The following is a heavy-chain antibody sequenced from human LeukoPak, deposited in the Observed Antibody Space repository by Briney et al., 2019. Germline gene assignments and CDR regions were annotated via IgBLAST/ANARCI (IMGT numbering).Heavy chain of an antibody. Sequence: GGSLRLSCAASGFTFSSCGMSWVRQPPGKGLEWVSAMSVSCGSTSYADPAHGRFTSTRDNSKNTLYLQINSLRAEATAVYYCSKDHGRDYYGSGSYYPQPHWFDPWGQGTLVTVSS. CDR3: SKDHGRDYYGSGSYYPQPHWFDP. CDR2: MSVSCGST. J-gene: IGHJ5*02. V-gene: IGHV3-23*01. D-gene: IGHD3-10*01. CDR1: GFTFSSCG.